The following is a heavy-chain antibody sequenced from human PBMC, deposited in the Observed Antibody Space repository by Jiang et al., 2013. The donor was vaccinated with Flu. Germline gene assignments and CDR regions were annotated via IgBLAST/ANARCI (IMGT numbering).Heavy chain of an antibody. CDR3: ARNRGASRITTTNY. J-gene: IGHJ4*02. CDR1: GYSFTGYY. V-gene: IGHV1-2*02. D-gene: IGHD4-11*01. CDR2: INPNGGGT. Sequence: GAEVKKPGASVKVSCKASGYSFTGYYIHWVRQAPGQGLEWMGWINPNGGGTTYAQKFQGRVTMTRDTSTSTAYLEMSGLRSDDTAVYFCARNRGASRITTTNYWGQGTLVTVSS.